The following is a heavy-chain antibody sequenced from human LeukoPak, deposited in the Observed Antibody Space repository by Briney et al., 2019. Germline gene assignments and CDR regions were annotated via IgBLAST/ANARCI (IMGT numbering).Heavy chain of an antibody. J-gene: IGHJ4*02. Sequence: SETLSLICTVSGGSISSSSYYWGWIRQPPGKGLEWIGYIYYSGSTNYNPSLKSRVTISVDTSMNQFSLKLSSVTAADTAVYYCARGGGSGSYWTSPFDYWGQGTLVTVSS. CDR2: IYYSGST. CDR3: ARGGGSGSYWTSPFDY. CDR1: GGSISSSSYY. D-gene: IGHD3-10*01. V-gene: IGHV4-61*05.